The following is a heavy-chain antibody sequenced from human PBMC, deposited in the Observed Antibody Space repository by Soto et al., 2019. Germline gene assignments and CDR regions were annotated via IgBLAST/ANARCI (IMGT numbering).Heavy chain of an antibody. CDR2: IIPIFGTA. Sequence: QVQLVQSGAEVKKPGSSVTVSCKASGGTFGNSAISWVRQAPGQGLEWMGGIIPIFGTADYAQKFQGRVTITADESTSTAYMELSSLRSEDTAVYYCARGQTGGGWGYYFDYWGQGTLVTVSS. CDR1: GGTFGNSA. CDR3: ARGQTGGGWGYYFDY. V-gene: IGHV1-69*12. J-gene: IGHJ4*02. D-gene: IGHD3-16*01.